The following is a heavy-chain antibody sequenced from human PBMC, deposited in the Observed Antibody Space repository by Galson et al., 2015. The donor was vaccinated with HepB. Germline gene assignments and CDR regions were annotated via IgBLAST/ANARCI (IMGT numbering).Heavy chain of an antibody. CDR1: GYTFTSYY. Sequence: SVKVSCKASGYTFTSYYMHWVRQAPGQGLEWMGIINPSGGSTSYAQKFQGRVTMTRDMSTSTVYMELSSLRSEDTAVYYCARGPIKNSSGYPFDYWGQGTLVTVSS. CDR3: ARGPIKNSSGYPFDY. J-gene: IGHJ4*02. D-gene: IGHD3-22*01. V-gene: IGHV1-46*01. CDR2: INPSGGST.